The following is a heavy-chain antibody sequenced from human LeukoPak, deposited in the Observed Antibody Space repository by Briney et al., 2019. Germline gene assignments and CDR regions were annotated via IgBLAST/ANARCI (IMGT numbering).Heavy chain of an antibody. CDR3: ATMPQIAVAGVPLDY. CDR1: GGTFSSYA. V-gene: IGHV1-69*04. J-gene: IGHJ4*02. Sequence: GASVKVSCKASGGTFSSYAISWVRQAPGQGLEWMGRIIPILGIANYAQKFQGRVTITADKSTSTAYMELSSLRSEDTAVYYCATMPQIAVAGVPLDYWGQGTLVTVSS. D-gene: IGHD6-19*01. CDR2: IIPILGIA.